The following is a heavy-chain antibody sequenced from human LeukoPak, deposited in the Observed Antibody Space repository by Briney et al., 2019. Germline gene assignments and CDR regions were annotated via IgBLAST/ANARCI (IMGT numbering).Heavy chain of an antibody. J-gene: IGHJ5*02. CDR1: GGSISSSSYY. V-gene: IGHV4-39*02. Sequence: SETLSLTCTVSGGSISSSSYYWGWIRQPPGKGLEWIGSIYYSGSTYYNPSLKSRVTISVDTSKNQFSLKLSSVTAADTAVYYCARDLSAYYYDSSGYSGFWFDPWGQGTLVTVSS. CDR2: IYYSGST. CDR3: ARDLSAYYYDSSGYSGFWFDP. D-gene: IGHD3-22*01.